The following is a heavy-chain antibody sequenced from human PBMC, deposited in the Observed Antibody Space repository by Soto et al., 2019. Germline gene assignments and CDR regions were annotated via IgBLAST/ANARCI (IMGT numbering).Heavy chain of an antibody. V-gene: IGHV1-69*13. CDR1: GGTFNSYA. J-gene: IGHJ6*02. CDR2: IIPIFGTA. CDR3: TTEENYSSGWYYYGMDV. Sequence: SVKVSCKASGGTFNSYAISWVRQAPGQGLEWMGGIIPIFGTANYAQKFQGRVTITADESTSTAYMELSSLKTEDTAVYYCTTEENYSSGWYYYGMDVWGQGTTVTVSS. D-gene: IGHD6-19*01.